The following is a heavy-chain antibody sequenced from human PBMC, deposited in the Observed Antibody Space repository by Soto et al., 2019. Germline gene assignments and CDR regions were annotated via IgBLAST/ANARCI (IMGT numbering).Heavy chain of an antibody. CDR2: IWYDGSNK. CDR3: ARGFEGSKGRTATARYYYSYAMDV. D-gene: IGHD1-1*01. Sequence: VGSLRLSCVASGFTFSSYCMHWVRQAPGKGLEWVSFIWYDGSNKYYADSVKGRFTISRDNSKNTLYLQMNSLRAEDAAVYYCARGFEGSKGRTATARYYYSYAMDVWGQGTTVTVS. V-gene: IGHV3-33*01. CDR1: GFTFSSYC. J-gene: IGHJ6*02.